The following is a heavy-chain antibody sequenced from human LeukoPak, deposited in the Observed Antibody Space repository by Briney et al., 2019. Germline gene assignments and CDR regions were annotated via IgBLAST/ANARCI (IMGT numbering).Heavy chain of an antibody. CDR3: ARDLSYASGEF. J-gene: IGHJ4*02. CDR1: GFTFSSYG. CDR2: IWYDGSKQ. D-gene: IGHD3-10*01. V-gene: IGHV3-33*01. Sequence: PGGSLRLSCVGSGFTFSSYGIYWVRHAPGKGLEWVAAIWYDGSKQLYIDSVKGRFIISRDDSKNTVFLQMNSLRGEDTAVYFCARDLSYASGEFWGQGTLVTFSS.